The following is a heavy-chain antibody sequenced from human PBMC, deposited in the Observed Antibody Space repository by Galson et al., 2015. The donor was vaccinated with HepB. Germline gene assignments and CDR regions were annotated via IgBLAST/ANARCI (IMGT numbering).Heavy chain of an antibody. D-gene: IGHD6-19*01. CDR3: ARGRVAGTPHYYYGMDV. J-gene: IGHJ6*02. V-gene: IGHV3-72*01. Sequence: RQAPGKGLEWVGFIRDKANSYTTEYAASVKGRFTISRDDAKNSVYLQMNSLKTEDTAVYYCARGRVAGTPHYYYGMDVWGQGTTVTVSS. CDR2: IRDKANSYTT.